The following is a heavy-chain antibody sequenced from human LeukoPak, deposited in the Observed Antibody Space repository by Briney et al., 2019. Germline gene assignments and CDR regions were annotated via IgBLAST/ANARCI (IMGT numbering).Heavy chain of an antibody. CDR2: TYSGGTT. V-gene: IGHV3-53*01. CDR3: AKEGGLGYCSTTSCAFAH. Sequence: PGGSLRLSCVGSGFGVSDNYMTWVRQAPGKGPEWVSVTYSGGTTYYAGSVEGRFTISRDSAKNTLYLQMNSLRTEDTAIYYCAKEGGLGYCSTTSCAFAHWGRGTLVTVS. CDR1: GFGVSDNY. J-gene: IGHJ4*02. D-gene: IGHD2-2*01.